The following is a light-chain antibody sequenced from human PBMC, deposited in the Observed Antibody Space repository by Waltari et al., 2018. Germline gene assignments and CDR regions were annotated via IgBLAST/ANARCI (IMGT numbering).Light chain of an antibody. CDR3: SSYTSSSTLYV. CDR2: DVS. Sequence: QSALTQPASVSGSPGFSITISCTGTSSDVGGYNYVSWYQQHPGKAPKPMIYDVSNRPSGVASRVSGSKSGNTASLTISGLQAEDEADYYCSSYTSSSTLYVFGTGTKVTVL. J-gene: IGLJ1*01. V-gene: IGLV2-14*01. CDR1: SSDVGGYNY.